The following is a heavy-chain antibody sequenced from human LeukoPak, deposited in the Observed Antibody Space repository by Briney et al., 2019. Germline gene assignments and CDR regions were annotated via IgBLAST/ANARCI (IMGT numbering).Heavy chain of an antibody. J-gene: IGHJ3*02. CDR3: ARGSGDIVVVVAASDAFDI. CDR2: IIPILGIA. V-gene: IGHV1-69*04. D-gene: IGHD2-15*01. Sequence: ASVKVSCKASGGTFSSYAISWVRQAPGQGLEWRGRIIPILGIANYAQKFQGRVTITADKSTSTAYMERSSLISEDTAVYYCARGSGDIVVVVAASDAFDIWGQGTMVTVSS. CDR1: GGTFSSYA.